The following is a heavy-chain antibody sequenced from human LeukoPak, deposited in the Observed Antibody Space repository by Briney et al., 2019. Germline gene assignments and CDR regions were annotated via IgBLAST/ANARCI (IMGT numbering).Heavy chain of an antibody. V-gene: IGHV3-30*18. D-gene: IGHD6-19*01. CDR3: AKDYSSGSDY. CDR2: ISYDGSNK. J-gene: IGHJ4*02. Sequence: GGSLRLSCAASGFTFSSYWMSWVRQAPGKGLEWVAVISYDGSNKYYGDSVKGRFTISRDNSKNTLYLQMNSLRAEDTAVYYCAKDYSSGSDYWGQGTLVTVSS. CDR1: GFTFSSYW.